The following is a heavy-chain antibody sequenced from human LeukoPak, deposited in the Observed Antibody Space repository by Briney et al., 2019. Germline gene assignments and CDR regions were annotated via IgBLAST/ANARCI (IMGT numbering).Heavy chain of an antibody. CDR2: ISAYNGNT. D-gene: IGHD2-21*02. J-gene: IGHJ4*02. V-gene: IGHV1-18*01. Sequence: ASVKVSCKASGYTFTSYGISWVRQAPGQGLEWMGWISAYNGNTNYAQKFQGRVTMTRNTSISTAYMELSSLRSEDTAVYYCASGGDVVATAIHLAYWGQGTLVTVSS. CDR1: GYTFTSYG. CDR3: ASGGDVVATAIHLAY.